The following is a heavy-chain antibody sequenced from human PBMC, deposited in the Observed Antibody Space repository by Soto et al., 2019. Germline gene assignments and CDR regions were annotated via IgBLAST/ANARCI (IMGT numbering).Heavy chain of an antibody. CDR1: GASINNNDYY. Sequence: SETLSLACTVSGASINNNDYYWSWIRQTPGKGLEWIGYVYYSGTTDYIPSLKSRLSMSIDKSQNQFTLKLNSVTAADTATYYCARMSYFYDKWYFDLWGRGTLVTVSS. V-gene: IGHV4-30-4*01. CDR2: VYYSGTT. CDR3: ARMSYFYDKWYFDL. D-gene: IGHD3-22*01. J-gene: IGHJ2*01.